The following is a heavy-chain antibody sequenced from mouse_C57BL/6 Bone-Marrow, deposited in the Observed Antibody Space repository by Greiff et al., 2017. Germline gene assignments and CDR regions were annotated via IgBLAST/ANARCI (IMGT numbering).Heavy chain of an antibody. Sequence: VQLQQSGAELARPGASVKLSCKASGYTFTSYGISWVKQRTGQGLEWIGEIYPRSGNTYYNEKFKGKATLTADKSSSTAYMELRSLTSEDSAVXFCARGKQGIYYYGSGLYFDYWGQGTTLTVSS. V-gene: IGHV1-81*01. CDR3: ARGKQGIYYYGSGLYFDY. D-gene: IGHD1-1*01. CDR2: IYPRSGNT. J-gene: IGHJ2*01. CDR1: GYTFTSYG.